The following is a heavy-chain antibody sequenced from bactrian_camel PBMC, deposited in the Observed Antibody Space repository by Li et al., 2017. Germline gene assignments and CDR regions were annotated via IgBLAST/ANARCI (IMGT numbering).Heavy chain of an antibody. CDR3: VADPWTEEGLVYIPSSFDY. CDR1: GFTFSAYY. J-gene: IGHJ6*01. CDR2: VNTAGGPT. Sequence: QLVESGGGLEQPGGSLRLSCAASGFTFSAYYMSWVRQAPGKGLEGIAGVNTAGGPTDYAESVKGRFTISKDNAKNTLYLQMDNLKPEDTAMYYCVADPWTEEGLVYIPSSFDYWGQGTQVTVS. V-gene: IGHV3S28*01. D-gene: IGHD7*01.